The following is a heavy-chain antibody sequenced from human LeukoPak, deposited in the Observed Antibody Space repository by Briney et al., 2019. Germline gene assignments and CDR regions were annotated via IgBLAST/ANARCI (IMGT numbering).Heavy chain of an antibody. J-gene: IGHJ4*02. D-gene: IGHD4/OR15-4a*01. V-gene: IGHV3-9*01. Sequence: GRSLRLSCAASGFTFDDYAMHWVRQAPGRGLEWVSSISWNSGSIGYVDSVKGRFTISRDNAKNSLYLQMNSLRPEDTAFYYCAKDPMVKPTTLLLGVDYWGQETLSPSPQ. CDR3: AKDPMVKPTTLLLGVDY. CDR2: ISWNSGSI. CDR1: GFTFDDYA.